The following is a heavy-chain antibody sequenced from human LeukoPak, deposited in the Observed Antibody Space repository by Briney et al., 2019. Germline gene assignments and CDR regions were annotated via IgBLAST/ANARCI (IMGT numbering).Heavy chain of an antibody. CDR3: ARLPSGYRHNYFDY. Sequence: GGSLRLSCAASGFTFSDYYMSWIRQAPGKGLECVSYISSSGSTIYYADSVKGRFTISRDNAKNSLYLQMNSLRAEDTALYYCARLPSGYRHNYFDYWGQGTLVTVSS. V-gene: IGHV3-11*01. D-gene: IGHD3-22*01. J-gene: IGHJ4*02. CDR2: ISSSGSTI. CDR1: GFTFSDYY.